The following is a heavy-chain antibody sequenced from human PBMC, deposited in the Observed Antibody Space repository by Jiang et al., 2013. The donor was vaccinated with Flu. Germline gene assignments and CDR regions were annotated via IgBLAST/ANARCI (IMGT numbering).Heavy chain of an antibody. Sequence: GPGLVKPSETLSLTCTVSGGSISSYYWSWIRQPPGKGLEWIGYIYYSGSTNYNPSLKSRVTISVDTSKNQFSLKLSSVTAADTAVYYCARDHGYASGDYYYYYGMDVWGQGTTVTVSS. CDR1: GGSISSYY. D-gene: IGHD5-12*01. CDR3: ARDHGYASGDYYYYYGMDV. J-gene: IGHJ6*02. V-gene: IGHV4-59*01. CDR2: IYYSGST.